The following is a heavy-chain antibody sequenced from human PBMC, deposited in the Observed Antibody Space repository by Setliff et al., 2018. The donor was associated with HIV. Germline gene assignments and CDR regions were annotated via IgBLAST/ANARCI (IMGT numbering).Heavy chain of an antibody. CDR1: GASISGDNYN. D-gene: IGHD3-3*01. CDR3: ARGGPNFWSGYLLYGMDV. J-gene: IGHJ6*02. CDR2: IFPSGNT. Sequence: PSETLSLTCTVSGASISGDNYNWNWIRQTAGKGLEWVGRIFPSGNTNSNPSLKSRLTISGDSSKNQFSLNLTSLPAADTAVYYCARGGPNFWSGYLLYGMDVWGQGIAVTVSS. V-gene: IGHV4-61*02.